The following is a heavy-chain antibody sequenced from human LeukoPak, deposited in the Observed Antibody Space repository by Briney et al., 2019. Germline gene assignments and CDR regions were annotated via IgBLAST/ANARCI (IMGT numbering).Heavy chain of an antibody. D-gene: IGHD3-22*01. CDR1: GYTFTSYA. J-gene: IGHJ4*02. CDR3: ARAQARALTGTARNYYDSSGYYPY. CDR2: INAGNGNT. Sequence: GASVKVSCKASGYTFTSYAMHWVRQAPGQRLEWMGWINAGNGNTKYSQKFQGRVTITRDTSASTAYMELSSLRSEDTAVYYCARAQARALTGTARNYYDSSGYYPYWGQGTLVTVS. V-gene: IGHV1-3*01.